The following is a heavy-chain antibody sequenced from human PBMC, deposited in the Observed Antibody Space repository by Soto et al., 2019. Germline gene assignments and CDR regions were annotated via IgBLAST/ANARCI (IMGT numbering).Heavy chain of an antibody. D-gene: IGHD5-18*01. Sequence: GESLKISCKGSGYSFTSYWISWVRQMPGKGLEWVGRIDPSDSYTNYSPSFQGHVTISADKSISTAYLQWSSLKASDTAMYYCAALDGYSYGPDYWGQGTLVTVSS. CDR3: AALDGYSYGPDY. CDR2: IDPSDSYT. J-gene: IGHJ4*02. CDR1: GYSFTSYW. V-gene: IGHV5-10-1*01.